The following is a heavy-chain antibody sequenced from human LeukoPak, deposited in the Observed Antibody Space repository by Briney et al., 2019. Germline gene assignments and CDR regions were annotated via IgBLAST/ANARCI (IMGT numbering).Heavy chain of an antibody. Sequence: GGSLRLSCTASGFTFSYAWMSWVRQGPGKGLEWVGRIKSKADGGIPDYAAPVTGRFTISRDDSKNTLSLQMNSLKTEDTAVYYCTTDYDFWRGYPPYYFVSWGQGTLVTVSS. V-gene: IGHV3-15*01. D-gene: IGHD3-3*01. CDR1: GFTFSYAW. CDR3: TTDYDFWRGYPPYYFVS. J-gene: IGHJ4*02. CDR2: IKSKADGGIP.